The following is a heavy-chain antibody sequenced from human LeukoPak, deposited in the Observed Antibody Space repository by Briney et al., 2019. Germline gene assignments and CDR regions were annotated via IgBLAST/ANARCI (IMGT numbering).Heavy chain of an antibody. D-gene: IGHD5-18*01. Sequence: SETLSLTCTVSGGSISSYYWSWIRQPPGKGLEWIGYIYYSGSTNYNPSLKSRVTISVDTSKNQFSLKLSSVTAADTAVYYCARLADTAMVTLYMDVWGKGTTVTVSS. J-gene: IGHJ6*03. CDR2: IYYSGST. V-gene: IGHV4-59*08. CDR3: ARLADTAMVTLYMDV. CDR1: GGSISSYY.